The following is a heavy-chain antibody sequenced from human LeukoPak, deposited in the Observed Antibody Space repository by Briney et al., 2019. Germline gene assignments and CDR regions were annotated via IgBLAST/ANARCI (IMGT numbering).Heavy chain of an antibody. D-gene: IGHD3-3*01. CDR3: GSGRPNDFWSGYGQPTPFDAFDI. V-gene: IGHV3-48*01. Sequence: GGSLRLSCAASGFTFSSYSMNWVRQAPGKGLEWVSYISSSSSTIYYADSVKGRFTISRDNAKNSLYLQMNSLRAEDTAAYYCGSGRPNDFWSGYGQPTPFDAFDIWGQGTMVTVSS. CDR1: GFTFSSYS. J-gene: IGHJ3*02. CDR2: ISSSSSTI.